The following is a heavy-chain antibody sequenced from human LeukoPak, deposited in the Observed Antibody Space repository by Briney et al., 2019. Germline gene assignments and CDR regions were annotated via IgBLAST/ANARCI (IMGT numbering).Heavy chain of an antibody. CDR3: AKDGVIYYGSGSFDY. CDR2: ISYDGGNK. D-gene: IGHD3-10*01. V-gene: IGHV3-30*18. Sequence: PGGSLRLSCAASGFTFSNYGMHWVRQAPGKGLEWVAVISYDGGNKYYADSVKGRFTISRDNSKNTLYLQMNSLRAEDTAVNYCAKDGVIYYGSGSFDYWGQGTLVTVSS. J-gene: IGHJ4*02. CDR1: GFTFSNYG.